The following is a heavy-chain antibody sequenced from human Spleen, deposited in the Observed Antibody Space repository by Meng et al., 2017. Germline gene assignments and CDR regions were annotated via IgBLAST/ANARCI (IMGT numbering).Heavy chain of an antibody. Sequence: QVQLQEPGPGLVWPSETLSLTCTVSGGSVSSGSYYWSWIRQPPGKGLEWIGYIYYSGSTNYNPSLKSRVTISVDTSQNNLSLKLSSVTAADSAVYYCARGPTTMAHDFDYWGQGTLVTVSS. CDR2: IYYSGST. CDR3: ARGPTTMAHDFDY. V-gene: IGHV4-61*03. J-gene: IGHJ4*02. D-gene: IGHD4-11*01. CDR1: GGSVSSGSYY.